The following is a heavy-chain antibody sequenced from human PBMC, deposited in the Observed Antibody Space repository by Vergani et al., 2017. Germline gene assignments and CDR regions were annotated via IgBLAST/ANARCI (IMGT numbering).Heavy chain of an antibody. CDR2: IKSTFDRGTT. J-gene: IGHJ6*02. CDR1: GFSFRNAW. D-gene: IGHD2-21*01. Sequence: EVQLVESGGGIVKPGGSLRLSCVASGFSFRNAWMNWVRRTPGQGLEWVGRIKSTFDRGTTDYAAAVKGRFTISRDDSKNTLFLQMNDLKTEDIGVYYCTTDPRYCGDGSCYWLRDHHYYGMDVWGQGTTVTVSS. V-gene: IGHV3-15*07. CDR3: TTDPRYCGDGSCYWLRDHHYYGMDV.